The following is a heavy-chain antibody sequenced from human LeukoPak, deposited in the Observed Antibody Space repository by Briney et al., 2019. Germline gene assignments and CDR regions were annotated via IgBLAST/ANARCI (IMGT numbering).Heavy chain of an antibody. Sequence: GGSLRLSCAASGFTLSTYAMSWVRQTPGKGLEWVAATSSSDAGTYHADSVRGRFTISRDNSKNTLYLQMNSLSSEDTAVYYCARRRYSGSSQHFDYWGQGTLVTVSS. J-gene: IGHJ4*02. D-gene: IGHD1-26*01. CDR2: TSSSDAGT. CDR1: GFTLSTYA. CDR3: ARRRYSGSSQHFDY. V-gene: IGHV3-23*01.